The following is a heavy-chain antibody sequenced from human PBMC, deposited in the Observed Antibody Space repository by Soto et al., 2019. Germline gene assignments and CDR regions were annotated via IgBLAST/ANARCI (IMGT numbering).Heavy chain of an antibody. CDR1: GFTFDDYA. V-gene: IGHV3-9*01. D-gene: IGHD3-9*01. CDR2: ISWNSGTV. CDR3: AKSLRPQRLTVWTHVFDI. J-gene: IGHJ3*02. Sequence: EVQLVESGGGLVLPGTSLRLSCAASGFTFDDYAMHWVRQAPGKGLEWVAGISWNSGTVVYADSVKGRFTISRDNAKNSLYLQMNSLRTEDTALLYCAKSLRPQRLTVWTHVFDIWGRGTMVTVSS.